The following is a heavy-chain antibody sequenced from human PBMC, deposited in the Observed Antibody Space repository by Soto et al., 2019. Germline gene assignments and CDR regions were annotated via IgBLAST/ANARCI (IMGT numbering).Heavy chain of an antibody. CDR2: IYYSGST. CDR1: GGSISSYY. D-gene: IGHD3-22*01. V-gene: IGHV4-59*01. CDR3: ARDLPYEGYDY. Sequence: SETLSLTCTVSGGSISSYYWSWIRQPPGKGLEWIGYIYYSGSTNYNPSLKSRVTISVDTSKNQFSLKLSSVTAADTAVYYCARDLPYEGYDYWGQGTLVTVSS. J-gene: IGHJ4*02.